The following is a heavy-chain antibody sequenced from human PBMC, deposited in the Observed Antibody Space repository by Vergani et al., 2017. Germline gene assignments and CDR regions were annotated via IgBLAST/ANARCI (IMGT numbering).Heavy chain of an antibody. Sequence: QVQLVESGGGVVQPGRSLRLSCAASGFTFSSYGMHWVRQAPGKGLGGVAVIWYDVSNKYYADSVKGRLTIARDNSKHTLYLKMNSLRAEDTAVYYCARGAPEWYVFYYFDYWGQGTLVTVSS. J-gene: IGHJ4*02. CDR2: IWYDVSNK. CDR3: ARGAPEWYVFYYFDY. V-gene: IGHV3-33*01. CDR1: GFTFSSYG. D-gene: IGHD1-14*01.